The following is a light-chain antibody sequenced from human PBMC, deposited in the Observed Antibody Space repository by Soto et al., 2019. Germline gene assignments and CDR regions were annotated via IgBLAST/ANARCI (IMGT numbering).Light chain of an antibody. CDR1: ESVSSF. CDR3: QQRSNWFT. V-gene: IGKV3-11*01. Sequence: EIVLTQSPATLSLSPGEIATLSCRASESVSSFLAWYQQKPGQAPRLLIYDASNRATGIPARFSGSGSGTDFTLPISSLEPEDFAIYYCQQRSNWFTFGPGTKVDIK. J-gene: IGKJ3*01. CDR2: DAS.